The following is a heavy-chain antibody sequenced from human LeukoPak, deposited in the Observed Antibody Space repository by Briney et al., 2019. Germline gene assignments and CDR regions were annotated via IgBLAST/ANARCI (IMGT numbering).Heavy chain of an antibody. V-gene: IGHV4-4*09. CDR3: ARLSVVPAASLDP. CDR1: GGSISSYY. CDR2: IYTSGST. J-gene: IGHJ5*02. D-gene: IGHD2-2*01. Sequence: SETLSLTCTVSGGSISSYYWSWIRQPPGKGLEWIGYIYTSGSTNYNPSLKSRVTISVDTSKNQFSLKLSSVTAADTAVYYCARLSVVPAASLDPWGQGTLVTVPS.